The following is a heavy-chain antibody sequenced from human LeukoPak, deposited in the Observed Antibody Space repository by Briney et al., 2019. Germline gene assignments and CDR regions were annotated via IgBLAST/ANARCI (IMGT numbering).Heavy chain of an antibody. CDR2: INSDGSST. J-gene: IGHJ6*02. V-gene: IGHV3-74*01. CDR1: GFAFSSYW. CDR3: TITVTLVDYGMDV. Sequence: GGSLRLSCAASGFAFSSYWMHWVRQAPGKGLVWVSRINSDGSSTTYADSVKGRFTISRDNAKNTLYLQMNSLRAEDTAVHYCTITVTLVDYGMDVWGQGTTVTVS. D-gene: IGHD4-17*01.